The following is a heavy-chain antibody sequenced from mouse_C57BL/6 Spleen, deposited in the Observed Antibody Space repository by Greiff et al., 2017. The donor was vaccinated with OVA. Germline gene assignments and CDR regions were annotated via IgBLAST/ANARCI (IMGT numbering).Heavy chain of an antibody. J-gene: IGHJ4*01. CDR2: IWRGGST. CDR1: GFSLTSYC. CDR3: AKNVRGVDYAMDY. V-gene: IGHV2-5*01. Sequence: VQLVESGPGLVQPSQSLSITCTVSGFSLTSYCVHWVRQSPGKGLEWLGVIWRGGSTDYNAAFMPRLSITKDNSKSQVFFKMNSLQADDTAIYYCAKNVRGVDYAMDYWGQGTSVTVSS.